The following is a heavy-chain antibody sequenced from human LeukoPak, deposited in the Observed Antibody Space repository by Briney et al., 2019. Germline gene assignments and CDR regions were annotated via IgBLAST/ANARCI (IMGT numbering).Heavy chain of an antibody. D-gene: IGHD3-10*01. Sequence: GGSLRLSCAASGFTFDDYGMGWVRQAPGKGLEWVSTISGSGDNTYYADSVKGRFTISRDNSKNTLCLQMNSLRAEDTAVYYCAKVTYGSGTYGAFDYWGQGTLVTVSS. CDR1: GFTFDDYG. CDR3: AKVTYGSGTYGAFDY. V-gene: IGHV3-23*01. CDR2: ISGSGDNT. J-gene: IGHJ4*02.